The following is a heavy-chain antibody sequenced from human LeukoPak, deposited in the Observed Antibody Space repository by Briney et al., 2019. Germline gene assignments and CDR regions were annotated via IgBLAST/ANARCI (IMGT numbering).Heavy chain of an antibody. CDR1: GASVSSASY. CDR3: AREATYYDSSGYPRRYFDS. D-gene: IGHD3-22*01. Sequence: SETLSLTCTVSGASVSSASYWTWIRQPPGKGVEWIAHIYNGVNTNYNPSLKSRVTISVDTSKNQLSLNLNSVTAADTAVYFCAREATYYDSSGYPRRYFDSWGQGTLVTVSS. J-gene: IGHJ4*02. V-gene: IGHV4-61*01. CDR2: IYNGVNT.